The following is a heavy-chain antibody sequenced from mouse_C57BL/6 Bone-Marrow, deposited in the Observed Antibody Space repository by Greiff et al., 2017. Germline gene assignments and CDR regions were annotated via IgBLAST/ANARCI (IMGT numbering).Heavy chain of an antibody. CDR3: AERSGSSSSWFAY. Sequence: QVQLQQSGAELAKPGASVKLSCKTSGYTFTSYWMHWVKQRPGQGLEWIGYINPSSGYTKYTQKFKDKATLTADKSSSTAYMQLSSLTYEDSAVYYCAERSGSSSSWFAYWGQGTLVTVSA. V-gene: IGHV1-7*01. CDR1: GYTFTSYW. D-gene: IGHD1-1*01. J-gene: IGHJ3*01. CDR2: INPSSGYT.